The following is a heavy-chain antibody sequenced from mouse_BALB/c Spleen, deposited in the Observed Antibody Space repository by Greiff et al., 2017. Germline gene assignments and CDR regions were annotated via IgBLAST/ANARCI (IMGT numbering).Heavy chain of an antibody. V-gene: IGHV1-69*02. Sequence: QVQLKQPGAELVKPGASVKLSCKASGYTFTSYWMHWVKQRPGQGLEWIGEIDPSDSYTNYNQKFKGKATLTVDKSSSTAYMQLSSLTSEDSAVYYCARKDYRYGFAYWGQGTLVTVSA. CDR3: ARKDYRYGFAY. CDR1: GYTFTSYW. CDR2: IDPSDSYT. D-gene: IGHD2-14*01. J-gene: IGHJ3*01.